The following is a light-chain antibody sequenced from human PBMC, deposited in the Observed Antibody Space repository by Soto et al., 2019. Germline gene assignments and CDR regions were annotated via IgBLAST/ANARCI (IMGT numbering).Light chain of an antibody. CDR1: QSVGSY. Sequence: EIVLTQSPANLSLSPGERATLSCRASQSVGSYLAWYQQKPGQAPRLLIYDAFNRATGIPARFSGSGSGTDFTLTISSLEPEDFAVYYCQQRSNWPPVTFGGGTKVEIK. CDR2: DAF. J-gene: IGKJ4*01. CDR3: QQRSNWPPVT. V-gene: IGKV3-11*01.